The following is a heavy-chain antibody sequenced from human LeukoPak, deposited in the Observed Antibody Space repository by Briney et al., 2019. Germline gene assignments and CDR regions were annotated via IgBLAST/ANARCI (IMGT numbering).Heavy chain of an antibody. CDR1: GFTFSDYE. D-gene: IGHD1-1*01. CDR2: ISSSGSTI. V-gene: IGHV3-48*03. Sequence: PGGSLRLSCAASGFTFSDYEMNWVRQAPGKGLEWVSYISSSGSTIYYADSVKGRFTISRDNAKNSLYLQINSLRAEDTAVYYCVRQPTGTIDYWGQGTLVTVPS. J-gene: IGHJ4*02. CDR3: VRQPTGTIDY.